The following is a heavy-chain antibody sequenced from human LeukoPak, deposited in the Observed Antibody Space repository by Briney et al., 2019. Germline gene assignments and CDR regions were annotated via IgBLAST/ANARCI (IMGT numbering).Heavy chain of an antibody. V-gene: IGHV4-39*01. CDR2: IYYSGNT. Sequence: SETLSLTCTVSGVSISSSSYYWGWIRQPPGKGLEWIGIIYYSGNTYYNPSLKSRVTISVDTSKNQFSLKLSPVTATDTAVYYCASLRSGTGTFDPWGQGTLVTVSS. J-gene: IGHJ5*02. CDR1: GVSISSSSYY. CDR3: ASLRSGTGTFDP. D-gene: IGHD4-17*01.